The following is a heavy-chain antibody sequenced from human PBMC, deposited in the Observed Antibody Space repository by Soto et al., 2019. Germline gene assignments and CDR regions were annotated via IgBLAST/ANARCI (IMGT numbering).Heavy chain of an antibody. V-gene: IGHV3-30*03. CDR1: GFTFSSYG. Sequence: VQLVESGGGLVQPGGSLRLSCAASGFTFSSYGMHWVRQAPGKGLEWVAVISYDGSNKYYADSVKGRFTISRDNSKNTLYLQMNSLRAEDTAVYYCARGGDYDDYYCGMDVWGQGTTVTVSS. CDR2: ISYDGSNK. D-gene: IGHD4-17*01. CDR3: ARGGDYDDYYCGMDV. J-gene: IGHJ6*02.